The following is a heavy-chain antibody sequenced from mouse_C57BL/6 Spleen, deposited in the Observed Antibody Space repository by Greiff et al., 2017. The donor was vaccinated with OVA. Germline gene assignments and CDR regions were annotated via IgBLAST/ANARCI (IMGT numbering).Heavy chain of an antibody. V-gene: IGHV1-69*01. CDR1: GYTFTSYW. D-gene: IGHD1-1*01. CDR3: ASSNYYGSSVDV. Sequence: QVQLQQPGAELVMPGASVKLSCKASGYTFTSYWMHWVKQRPGQGLEWIGEIDPSDSYTNYNQKFKGKSTLTVDKSSSTAYMQLSSLTSEDSAVYYCASSNYYGSSVDVWGTGTTVTVSS. CDR2: IDPSDSYT. J-gene: IGHJ1*03.